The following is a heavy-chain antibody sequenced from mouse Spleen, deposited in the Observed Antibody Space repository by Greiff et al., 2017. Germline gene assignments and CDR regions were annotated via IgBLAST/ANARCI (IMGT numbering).Heavy chain of an antibody. J-gene: IGHJ1*01. V-gene: IGHV1-18*01. CDR2: INPNNGGT. CDR1: GYTFTDYN. Sequence: VQLKESGPELVKPGASVKIPCKASGYTFTDYNMDWVKQSHGKSLEWIGDINPNNGGTIYNQKFKGKATLTVDKSSSTAYMELRSLTSEDTAVYYCARFQFITTATGYFDVWGAGTTVTVSS. CDR3: ARFQFITTATGYFDV. D-gene: IGHD1-2*01.